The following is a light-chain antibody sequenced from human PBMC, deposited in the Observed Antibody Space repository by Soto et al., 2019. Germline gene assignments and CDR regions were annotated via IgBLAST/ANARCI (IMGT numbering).Light chain of an antibody. Sequence: DVQMTQSPSSLSASVGDTVTITCRASQSINNYLNWYEQKPGEAPKLLMYSASTLQSGVPSRFSGSGTGTDFTLTITSLQPVDFAVYYCQQSYSSPLTFGGGTKVEI. CDR3: QQSYSSPLT. V-gene: IGKV1-39*01. CDR2: SAS. CDR1: QSINNY. J-gene: IGKJ4*01.